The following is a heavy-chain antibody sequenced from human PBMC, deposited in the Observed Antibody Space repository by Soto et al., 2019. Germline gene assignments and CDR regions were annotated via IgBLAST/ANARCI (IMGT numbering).Heavy chain of an antibody. V-gene: IGHV4-4*07. Sequence: CETLALTGTVSGGSISGYYWSWVRQSAGTGLEWIGRVSRSVTTHYNPSLKTRVAGSVELSRDQFPRRVSFVPPADRPVYYCARHRDPTMGASFLAYWGQGILVPVSS. D-gene: IGHD3-16*01. CDR1: GGSISGYY. CDR2: VSRSVTT. J-gene: IGHJ4*02. CDR3: ARHRDPTMGASFLAY.